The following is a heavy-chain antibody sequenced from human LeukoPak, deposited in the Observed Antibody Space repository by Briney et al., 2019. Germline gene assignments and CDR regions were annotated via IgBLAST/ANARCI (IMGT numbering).Heavy chain of an antibody. J-gene: IGHJ4*02. CDR2: ISGSGDST. D-gene: IGHD3-10*01. CDR1: GFTFSSYV. V-gene: IGHV3-23*01. Sequence: GGSLRLSCAASGFTFSSYVMSWVRQAPGKGLEWVSLISGSGDSTYYADSVKGRFTISRDNSKNTVYLQMNSLRAEDTAVYSCAKGRYYGSGSYLNSRDYWGQGTLVTVSS. CDR3: AKGRYYGSGSYLNSRDY.